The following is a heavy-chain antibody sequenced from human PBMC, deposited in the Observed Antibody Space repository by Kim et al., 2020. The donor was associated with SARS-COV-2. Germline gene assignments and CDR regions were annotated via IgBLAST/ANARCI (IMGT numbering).Heavy chain of an antibody. Sequence: AQKVQGRVTITADESTSTAYMELSSLRSEDTAVYYCARVGPYDSSGYYPDYWGQGTLVTVSS. D-gene: IGHD3-22*01. CDR3: ARVGPYDSSGYYPDY. J-gene: IGHJ4*02. V-gene: IGHV1-69*01.